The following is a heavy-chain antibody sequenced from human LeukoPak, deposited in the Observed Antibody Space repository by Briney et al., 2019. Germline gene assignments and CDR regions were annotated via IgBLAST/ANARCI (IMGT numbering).Heavy chain of an antibody. D-gene: IGHD2-2*01. CDR3: AKGHCSSTSCLSSAEYFQH. CDR2: ISGSGSNT. V-gene: IGHV3-23*01. J-gene: IGHJ1*01. CDR1: GFTFSSYA. Sequence: GGSLRLSCAASGFTFSSYAMSWVRQAPGKGLEWVSAISGSGSNTYYADSVKGRFTISRDNSKNTLYLQMNSLRAEDTAVYYCAKGHCSSTSCLSSAEYFQHWARAPWSPSPQ.